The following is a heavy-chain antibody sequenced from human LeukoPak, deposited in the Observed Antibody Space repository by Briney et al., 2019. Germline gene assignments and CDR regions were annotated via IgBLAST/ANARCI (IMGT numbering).Heavy chain of an antibody. CDR2: ISGSIGTT. Sequence: GASVKVSCKASGYTFTSYGISWVRQAPGQGLEWRGGISGSIGTTNYAQKLQGRVTMTTDTSTSTAYMELRSLRSDDTAVYYCARPNYPGGSGSYGGTNWFDPWGQGTLVTVSS. J-gene: IGHJ5*02. V-gene: IGHV1-18*01. CDR3: ARPNYPGGSGSYGGTNWFDP. CDR1: GYTFTSYG. D-gene: IGHD3-10*01.